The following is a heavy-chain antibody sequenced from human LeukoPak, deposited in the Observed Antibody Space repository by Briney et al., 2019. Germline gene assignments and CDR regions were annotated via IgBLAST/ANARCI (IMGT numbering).Heavy chain of an antibody. CDR3: ATPGDYGDYGAFDI. CDR2: IYHSGST. Sequence: SETLSLTCAVSGGSNSSSNWWSWVRQPPGKGLEWIGEIYHSGSTNYNPSLKSRVTISVDKSKNQFSLKLSSVTAADTAVYYCATPGDYGDYGAFDIWGQGTMVTVSS. D-gene: IGHD4-17*01. J-gene: IGHJ3*02. V-gene: IGHV4-4*02. CDR1: GGSNSSSNW.